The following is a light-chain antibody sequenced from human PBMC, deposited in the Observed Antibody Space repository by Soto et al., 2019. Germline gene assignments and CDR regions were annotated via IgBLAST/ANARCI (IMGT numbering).Light chain of an antibody. Sequence: ETVLTQSPATLSLSPGERATLSCRASQSVRIYLAWYQQKPGQAPRLLISDASNRATCIPARFSGSGSGTDFTLTISSLEPEDFAVYYCQQRSNWPLTFGGGTKVEIK. J-gene: IGKJ4*01. CDR1: QSVRIY. CDR2: DAS. CDR3: QQRSNWPLT. V-gene: IGKV3-11*01.